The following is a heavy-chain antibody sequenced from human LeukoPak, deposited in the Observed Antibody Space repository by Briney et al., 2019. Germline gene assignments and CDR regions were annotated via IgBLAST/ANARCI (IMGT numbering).Heavy chain of an antibody. J-gene: IGHJ4*02. D-gene: IGHD3-22*01. CDR1: GYTFTSYG. V-gene: IGHV1-18*01. CDR3: ARSSNYYDSSGLIGY. Sequence: ASVKVSCTASGYTFTSYGISWVRQAPGQGLEWMGWISAYNGNTNYAQKLQGRVTMTTDTSTSTAYMELRSLRSDDTAVYYCARSSNYYDSSGLIGYWGQGTLVTVSS. CDR2: ISAYNGNT.